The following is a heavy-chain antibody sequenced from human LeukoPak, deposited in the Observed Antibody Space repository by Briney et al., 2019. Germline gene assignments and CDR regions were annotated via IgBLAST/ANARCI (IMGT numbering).Heavy chain of an antibody. CDR3: AREYSSGWYVPGDY. Sequence: ASVKVSCKASGYTFTSYAMHWVRQAPGQRLEWMGWINAGNGNTKYSQKFQGRVTITRDTSASTAYMELSSLRSEDTAVYYCAREYSSGWYVPGDYWGQGTLVTVSP. V-gene: IGHV1-3*01. J-gene: IGHJ4*02. CDR1: GYTFTSYA. D-gene: IGHD6-19*01. CDR2: INAGNGNT.